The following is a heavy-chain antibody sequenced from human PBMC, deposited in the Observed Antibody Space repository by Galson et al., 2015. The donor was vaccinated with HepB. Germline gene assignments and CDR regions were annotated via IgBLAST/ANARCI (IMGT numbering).Heavy chain of an antibody. CDR1: GFTFSSYS. CDR3: ARGYADDFWSGYSDSGLLDY. CDR2: ISSSSSTI. Sequence: SLRLSCAASGFTFSSYSMNWVRQAPGKGLEWVSYISSSSSTIYYADSVKGRFTISRDNAKNSLYLQMNSLRDEDTAVYYCARGYADDFWSGYSDSGLLDYWGQGTLVTVSS. V-gene: IGHV3-48*02. D-gene: IGHD3-3*01. J-gene: IGHJ4*02.